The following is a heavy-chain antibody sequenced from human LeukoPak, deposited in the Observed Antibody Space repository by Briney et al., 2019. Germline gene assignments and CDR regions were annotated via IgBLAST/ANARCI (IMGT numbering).Heavy chain of an antibody. Sequence: ASVKVSCKASGGTFSSYAISWVRQAPGQGLEWMGRIIPILGIADYAQKFQGRVTITADKSTSTAYMELSSLRSEDTAVYYCATRATGDGWGAFDIWGQGTMVTVSS. D-gene: IGHD7-27*01. J-gene: IGHJ3*02. CDR3: ATRATGDGWGAFDI. CDR2: IIPILGIA. CDR1: GGTFSSYA. V-gene: IGHV1-69*04.